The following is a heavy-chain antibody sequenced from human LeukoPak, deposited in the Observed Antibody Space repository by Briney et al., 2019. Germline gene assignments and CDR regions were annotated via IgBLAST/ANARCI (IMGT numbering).Heavy chain of an antibody. J-gene: IGHJ3*02. CDR3: ARDVVLDAFDI. CDR2: IYYSGST. CDR1: SGSISSGDYY. D-gene: IGHD2-21*01. Sequence: NPSETLSLTCTVSSGSISSGDYYWSWIRQPPGKGLEWIGYIYYSGSTYYNPSLKSRVTISVDTSKNQFSLKLSSVTAADTAVYYCARDVVLDAFDIWGQGTMVTVSS. V-gene: IGHV4-30-4*01.